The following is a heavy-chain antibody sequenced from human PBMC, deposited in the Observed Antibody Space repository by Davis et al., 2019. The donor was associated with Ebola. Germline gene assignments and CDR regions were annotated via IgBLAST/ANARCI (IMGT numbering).Heavy chain of an antibody. V-gene: IGHV3-30*03. J-gene: IGHJ3*02. CDR3: ATNPIFDI. CDR2: ISFDGSTK. CDR1: GFTFSSYG. Sequence: GESLKISCAASGFTFSSYGMQWVRQAPAKGLEWVAVISFDGSTKYYADSVKGRFTISRDNTKRSVFLQMNSLRAEDTALYYCATNPIFDIWGEGTMVTVSS.